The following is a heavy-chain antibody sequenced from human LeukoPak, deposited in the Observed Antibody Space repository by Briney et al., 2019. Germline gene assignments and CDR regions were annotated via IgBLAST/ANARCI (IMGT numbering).Heavy chain of an antibody. CDR1: GGPFSGYY. D-gene: IGHD3-22*01. V-gene: IGHV4-34*01. CDR2: INHSGST. J-gene: IGHJ4*02. CDR3: ARGNYYDSSGLPFDY. Sequence: SETLSLTCAVYGGPFSGYYWSWIRQPPGKGLEWMGEINHSGSTNYNPSLKSRVTISVDTSKNQFPLNLTSVTAADTAVYYCARGNYYDSSGLPFDYWGQGTLVTVSS.